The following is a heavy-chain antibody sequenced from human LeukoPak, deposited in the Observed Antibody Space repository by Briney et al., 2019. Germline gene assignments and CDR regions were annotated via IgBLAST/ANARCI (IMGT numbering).Heavy chain of an antibody. J-gene: IGHJ3*02. Sequence: PGGSLRLSCAASGFTFSSYAMHWVRQAPGKGLEWVAVISYDGSNKYYADSVKGRFTISRDNSKNTLYLQMNSLRAEDTAVYYCARGIAVAGLDAFDIWGQGTMVTVSS. CDR3: ARGIAVAGLDAFDI. CDR1: GFTFSSYA. D-gene: IGHD6-19*01. V-gene: IGHV3-30-3*01. CDR2: ISYDGSNK.